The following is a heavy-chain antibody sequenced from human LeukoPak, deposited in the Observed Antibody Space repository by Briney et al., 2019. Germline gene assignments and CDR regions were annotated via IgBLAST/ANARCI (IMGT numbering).Heavy chain of an antibody. V-gene: IGHV4-4*02. CDR2: IYHSGST. CDR3: AKATFYYDGSGYRTFDY. CDR1: GGSVSSSNW. J-gene: IGHJ4*02. D-gene: IGHD3-22*01. Sequence: PSETLSLTCAVSGGSVSSSNWWTWVRQPPGRGLDWIGEIYHSGSTNYNPSLKSRVTISVDKSKNYFSLRLSSVTAADTAVYYCAKATFYYDGSGYRTFDYWGQGTLVTVSS.